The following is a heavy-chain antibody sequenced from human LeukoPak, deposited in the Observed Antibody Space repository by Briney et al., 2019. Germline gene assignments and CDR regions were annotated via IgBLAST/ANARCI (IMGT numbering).Heavy chain of an antibody. CDR1: GFTFSSYE. CDR3: ARDYYDSSGYQNTDY. J-gene: IGHJ4*02. Sequence: GGSLRLSCAASGFTFSSYEMNWVRQAPGKGLEWVSYISSSGSTIYYADSVKGRFTISRDNAKNSLYLQMNSLRAEDTAVYYCARDYYDSSGYQNTDYWGQGTLVTVSS. V-gene: IGHV3-48*03. CDR2: ISSSGSTI. D-gene: IGHD3-22*01.